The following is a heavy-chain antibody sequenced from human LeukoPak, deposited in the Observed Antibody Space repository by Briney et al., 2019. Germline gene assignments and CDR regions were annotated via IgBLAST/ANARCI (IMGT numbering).Heavy chain of an antibody. CDR3: GVGATMSDGMDV. CDR2: IIPILGIA. Sequence: GASVKVSCKASGGTFSSCAISWVRQAPGQGLEWMGRIIPILGIANYAQKFQGRVTITADKSTSTAYMELSSLRSEDTAVYYCGVGATMSDGMDVWGQGTTVTVSS. CDR1: GGTFSSCA. V-gene: IGHV1-69*04. J-gene: IGHJ6*02. D-gene: IGHD1-26*01.